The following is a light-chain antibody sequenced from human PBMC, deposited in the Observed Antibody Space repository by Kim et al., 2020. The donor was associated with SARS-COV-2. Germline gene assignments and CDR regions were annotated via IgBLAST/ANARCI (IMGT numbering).Light chain of an antibody. CDR1: SGRIASNY. CDR3: QSYDSSNHVV. J-gene: IGLJ2*01. V-gene: IGLV6-57*03. CDR2: EDY. Sequence: KTGSVYCTRSSGRIASNYVAWYQRHPCSAATTVIYEDYQSPSGVTDRSSGCIDSSSNSAALTNAGLKTEDEDVYYCQSYDSSNHVVFGGGTQLTV.